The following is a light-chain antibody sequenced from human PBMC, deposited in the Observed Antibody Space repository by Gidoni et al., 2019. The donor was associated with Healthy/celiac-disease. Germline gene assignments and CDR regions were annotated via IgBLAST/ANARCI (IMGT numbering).Light chain of an antibody. CDR2: GAS. CDR1: QSVSSSY. Sequence: EIVWTQSPGTLSLSPGERATLSCRASQSVSSSYLAWYQQKPGQAPRLLIYGASSRATGIPDRCSGSGSGTDFTLTLSRLEPEDFAVYYCQQYGSSPMYTFGHXTKLEIK. V-gene: IGKV3-20*01. J-gene: IGKJ2*01. CDR3: QQYGSSPMYT.